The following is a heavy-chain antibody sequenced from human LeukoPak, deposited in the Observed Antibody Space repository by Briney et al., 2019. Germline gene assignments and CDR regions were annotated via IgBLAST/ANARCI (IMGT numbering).Heavy chain of an antibody. V-gene: IGHV1-2*02. CDR1: GYTFTSYA. J-gene: IGHJ5*02. CDR2: INPNSGGT. D-gene: IGHD6-13*01. Sequence: ASVKVSCKASGYTFTSYAISWVRQAPGQGLEWMGWINPNSGGTNYAQKFQGRVTMTRDTSISTAYMELSRLRSDDTAVYYCARVGIAAAGINWFDPWGQGTLVTVSS. CDR3: ARVGIAAAGINWFDP.